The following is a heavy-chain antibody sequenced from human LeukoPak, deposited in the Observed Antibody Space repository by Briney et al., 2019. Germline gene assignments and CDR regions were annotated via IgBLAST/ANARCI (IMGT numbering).Heavy chain of an antibody. D-gene: IGHD1-1*01. V-gene: IGHV1-18*01. CDR3: ASGRTPWAEIGNFDY. CDR1: GYTFTSYG. CDR2: ISAYNGNT. J-gene: IGHJ4*02. Sequence: ASVKVSCKASGYTFTSYGISWVRQAPGQGLEWMGWISAYNGNTNYAQKLQGRVTMTTDTSTSTAYMELRSLRSDDTAVYYCASGRTPWAEIGNFDYWGQGTLVTVSS.